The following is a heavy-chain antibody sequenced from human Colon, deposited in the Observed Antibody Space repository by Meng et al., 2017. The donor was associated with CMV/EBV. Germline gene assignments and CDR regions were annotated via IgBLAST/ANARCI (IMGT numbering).Heavy chain of an antibody. V-gene: IGHV1-2*02. D-gene: IGHD2-8*01. Sequence: ASVKVSCKAPGYDFAAFYLHWVRQAPGQGLEWMGGVNPKSGDTHYAQKFQGRITMTRDTSLNTTYMELSSLRSDDTAIYFCARRPYCTNGVCYSSNDYWGQGTLVTVSS. J-gene: IGHJ4*02. CDR3: ARRPYCTNGVCYSSNDY. CDR2: VNPKSGDT. CDR1: GYDFAAFY.